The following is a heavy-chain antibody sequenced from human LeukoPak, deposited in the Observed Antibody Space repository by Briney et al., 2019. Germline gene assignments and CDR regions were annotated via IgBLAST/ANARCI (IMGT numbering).Heavy chain of an antibody. D-gene: IGHD3-22*01. CDR1: GFTFSSYS. V-gene: IGHV3-21*01. CDR2: ISSSSSYI. Sequence: GGSLRLSCAASGFTFSSYSMNWVRQAPGKGLEWVSSISSSSSYIYYADSVKGRFTISRDNAKNSLYLQMNSLRAEDTAVYYCAGFYSSPYTYYYMDVWGKGTTVTVSS. J-gene: IGHJ6*03. CDR3: AGFYSSPYTYYYMDV.